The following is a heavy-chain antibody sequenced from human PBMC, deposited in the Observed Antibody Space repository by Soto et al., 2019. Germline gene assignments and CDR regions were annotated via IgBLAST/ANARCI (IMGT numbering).Heavy chain of an antibody. V-gene: IGHV1-46*03. J-gene: IGHJ4*02. CDR3: ARGGSVVVVTAPFDY. Sequence: QVQLVQSGAGVKKPGASVTVSCKASGDTFTNYYLHWVRQAPGQGLEWLGMINPSGGGATYAQKFLGRVSMTRDTSPNTVYVELSRLRSEDTAVYYCARGGSVVVVTAPFDYWGQGTLVTVSS. CDR1: GDTFTNYY. CDR2: INPSGGGA. D-gene: IGHD2-21*02.